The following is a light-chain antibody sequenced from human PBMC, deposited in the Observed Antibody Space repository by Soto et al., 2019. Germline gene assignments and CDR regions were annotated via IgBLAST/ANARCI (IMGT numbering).Light chain of an antibody. CDR1: QSFTNS. CDR2: DAS. J-gene: IGKJ1*01. V-gene: IGKV3-11*01. CDR3: QQYRSSSWT. Sequence: TATVSCSEREWISVVAGAWQSFTNSVAWYQQKPGQAPRLLVYDASNRATGIPDRFSGIGSGTDLPLTIGVLEPVLFAAYYRQQYRSSSWTIGQGTKVDIK.